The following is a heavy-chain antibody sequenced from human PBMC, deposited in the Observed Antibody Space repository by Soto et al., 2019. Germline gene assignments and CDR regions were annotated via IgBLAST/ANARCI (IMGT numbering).Heavy chain of an antibody. CDR1: GCNFSSYG. Sequence: GGSLRVSSAAAGCNFSSYGMHWVRQEPGKGLEWVAVIWYDGSNKYYADSVKGRFTISRDNSKNTLYLQMNSLRAEDTAVYYCARDLDTAMDLPGYYYYYGMDVWGQGTTVTVSS. V-gene: IGHV3-33*01. CDR2: IWYDGSNK. CDR3: ARDLDTAMDLPGYYYYYGMDV. J-gene: IGHJ6*02. D-gene: IGHD5-18*01.